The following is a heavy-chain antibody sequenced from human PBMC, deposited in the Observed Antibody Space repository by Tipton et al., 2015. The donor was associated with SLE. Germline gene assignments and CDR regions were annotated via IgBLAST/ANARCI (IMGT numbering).Heavy chain of an antibody. CDR1: GGSISSHY. J-gene: IGHJ5*02. CDR2: INHSGST. D-gene: IGHD6-19*01. Sequence: LRLSCTVSGGSISSHYWNWIRQPPGKGLEWIGEINHSGSTNYNPSLKSRVTISVDTSKNQFSLKLSSVTAADTAVYYCARESPRSGWYGNWFDPWGQGTLVTVSS. V-gene: IGHV4-34*01. CDR3: ARESPRSGWYGNWFDP.